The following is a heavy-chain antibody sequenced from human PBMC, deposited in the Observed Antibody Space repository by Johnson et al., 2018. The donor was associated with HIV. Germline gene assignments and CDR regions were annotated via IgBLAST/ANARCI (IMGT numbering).Heavy chain of an antibody. J-gene: IGHJ3*02. CDR1: GFTFRSYG. V-gene: IGHV3-30*03. D-gene: IGHD3-22*01. CDR3: ARDVYYYDSSEEGAFDI. Sequence: QVQLVESGGGVVQPGRSLRLSCAASGFTFRSYGMHWVRQAPGKGLEWVAVISYDGSHKYYGDSVKGRFTISRDSSKNTVYLQMNSLTTEDTAVYYCARDVYYYDSSEEGAFDIWGQGTMVTVSS. CDR2: ISYDGSHK.